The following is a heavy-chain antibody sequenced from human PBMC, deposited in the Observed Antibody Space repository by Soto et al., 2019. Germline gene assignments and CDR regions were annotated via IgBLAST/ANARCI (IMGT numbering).Heavy chain of an antibody. CDR1: GFTFSIYP. CDR3: ARRFDS. CDR2: ISSSSGTI. Sequence: GGSLRLSCAASGFTFSIYPMNLVRQAPGKGLEWVSYISSSSGTIYYADSVKGRFTISRDNAMDSLYLQMNSLTDEDTAVYYCARRFDSWGQGTLVTVSS. V-gene: IGHV3-48*02. J-gene: IGHJ5*01.